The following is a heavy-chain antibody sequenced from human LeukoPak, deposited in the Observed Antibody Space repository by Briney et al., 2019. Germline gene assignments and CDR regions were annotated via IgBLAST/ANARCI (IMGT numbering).Heavy chain of an antibody. J-gene: IGHJ4*02. D-gene: IGHD5-12*01. CDR1: GFTFEDFG. V-gene: IGHV3-43*02. CDR2: ISGDGSMT. Sequence: GGSLRLSRGGFGFTFEDFGMHWVRQRPGKGLEWVSLISGDGSMTHYADSVKGRFTISRDNTKNSLYLQMNSLRTEDTAFYYCAKDAPYNGRVFDSWGQGTLVTVSS. CDR3: AKDAPYNGRVFDS.